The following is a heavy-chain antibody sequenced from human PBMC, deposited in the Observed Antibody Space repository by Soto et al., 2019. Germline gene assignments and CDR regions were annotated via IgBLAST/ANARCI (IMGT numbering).Heavy chain of an antibody. D-gene: IGHD6-6*01. CDR2: ISAYNGNT. V-gene: IGHV1-18*01. CDR3: ARDARYYYYYGMDV. J-gene: IGHJ6*02. Sequence: ASVKVSCKASGYTFTSYGISWVRQAPGQGLEWMGWISAYNGNTNYAQKLQGRVTMTTDTSTSTAYMELRRLRSDDTAVDDCARDARYYYYYGMDVWGQGTTVTVSS. CDR1: GYTFTSYG.